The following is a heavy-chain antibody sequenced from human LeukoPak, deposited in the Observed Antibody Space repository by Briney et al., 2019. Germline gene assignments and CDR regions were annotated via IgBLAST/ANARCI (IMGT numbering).Heavy chain of an antibody. CDR3: GKGYYSSGY. Sequence: GGSLRLSCAASGFTFSSYGMHWVRQAPGKGLEWVALISYDGSNKYYADSVKGRVTISRDNSKNTLYLQMNSLRAEDTAVYYCGKGYYSSGYWGQGTLVTVSS. D-gene: IGHD5-18*01. CDR1: GFTFSSYG. J-gene: IGHJ4*02. V-gene: IGHV3-30*18. CDR2: ISYDGSNK.